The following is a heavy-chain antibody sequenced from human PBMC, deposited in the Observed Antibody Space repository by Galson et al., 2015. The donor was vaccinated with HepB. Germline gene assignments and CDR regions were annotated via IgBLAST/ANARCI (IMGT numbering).Heavy chain of an antibody. J-gene: IGHJ4*02. CDR3: ARDPRWLRKYSGYDSGY. CDR1: GFTFNNYW. V-gene: IGHV3-74*01. Sequence: SLRLSCAASGFTFNNYWMHWVRQAPGKGLVWVSRINSDGSTTGYADSVKGRFTISRDNAKNTLYLQMNSLRVEDTAVYYCARDPRWLRKYSGYDSGYWGQGTLVTASS. CDR2: INSDGSTT. D-gene: IGHD5-12*01.